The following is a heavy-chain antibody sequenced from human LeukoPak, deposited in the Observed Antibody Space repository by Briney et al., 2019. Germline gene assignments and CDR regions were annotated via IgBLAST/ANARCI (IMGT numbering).Heavy chain of an antibody. CDR2: ISAYNGNT. V-gene: IGHV1-18*01. J-gene: IGHJ4*02. CDR1: GYTFTSYG. D-gene: IGHD3-16*02. Sequence: GASVKVSCKASGYTFTSYGISWVRQAPGQGLEWMGWISAYNGNTNYAQKLQGRVTMTTDTSTSTAYMELRSLRSDDTAVYYCARALRSGELSSPGYWGQGTLVTVSS. CDR3: ARALRSGELSSPGY.